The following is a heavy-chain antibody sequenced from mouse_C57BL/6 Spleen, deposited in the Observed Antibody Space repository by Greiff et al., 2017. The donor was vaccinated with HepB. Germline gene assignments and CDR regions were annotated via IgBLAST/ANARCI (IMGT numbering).Heavy chain of an antibody. CDR2: IYPGDGDT. CDR3: ARQGGSSPWYFDV. V-gene: IGHV1-80*01. Sequence: VQVVESGAELVKPGASVKISCKASGYAFSSYWMNWVKQRPGKGLEWIGQIYPGDGDTNYNGKFKGKATLTADKSSSTAYMQLSSLTSEDSAVYFCARQGGSSPWYFDVWGTGTTVTVSS. D-gene: IGHD1-1*01. J-gene: IGHJ1*03. CDR1: GYAFSSYW.